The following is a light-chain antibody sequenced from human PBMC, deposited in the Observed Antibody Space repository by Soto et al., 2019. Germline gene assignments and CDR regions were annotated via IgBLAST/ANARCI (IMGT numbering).Light chain of an antibody. CDR2: GAS. J-gene: IGKJ4*01. V-gene: IGKV3-20*01. CDR1: KSISNAH. CDR3: QYYDGSPLT. Sequence: EVVLTQSPGTLSLSPGQRGTLSCRASKSISNAHLIWYQQKPGQAPRLLIYGASTRATGIPDRFSGSGSGTDFTLTISRLEPEDFAVYYCQYYDGSPLTFGGGTKVELK.